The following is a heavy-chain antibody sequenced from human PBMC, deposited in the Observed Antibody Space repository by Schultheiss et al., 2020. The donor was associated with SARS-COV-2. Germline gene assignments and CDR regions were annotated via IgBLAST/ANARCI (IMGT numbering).Heavy chain of an antibody. D-gene: IGHD1-14*01. J-gene: IGHJ3*02. CDR1: GFTFSSYA. CDR3: AGNPRAFDI. Sequence: GESPKISCAASGFTFSSYAMSWVRQAPGKGLEWVSAISGSGGSTYYADSVKGRFTISRDNSKNTLYLQMNSLRAEDTAVYYCAGNPRAFDIWGQGTMVTVSS. CDR2: ISGSGGST. V-gene: IGHV3-23*01.